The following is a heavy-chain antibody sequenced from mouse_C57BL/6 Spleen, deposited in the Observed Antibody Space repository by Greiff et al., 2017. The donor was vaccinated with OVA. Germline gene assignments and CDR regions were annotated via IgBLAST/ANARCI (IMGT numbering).Heavy chain of an antibody. D-gene: IGHD4-1*01. V-gene: IGHV1-9*01. J-gene: IGHJ2*01. Sequence: QVQLQQSGAELMKPGASVKLSCKATGYTFTGYWIEWVKQRPGHGLEWIGEILPGSGSTNYNEKFKGKATFTADTSSNTAYMQLSSLTTEDSAIYYCARGGTNWSYYFDYWGKGTTLTVSS. CDR2: ILPGSGST. CDR3: ARGGTNWSYYFDY. CDR1: GYTFTGYW.